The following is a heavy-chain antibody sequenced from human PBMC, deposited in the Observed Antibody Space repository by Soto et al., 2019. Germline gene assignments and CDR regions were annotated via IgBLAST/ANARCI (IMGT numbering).Heavy chain of an antibody. J-gene: IGHJ6*03. CDR1: GYSFTSYW. D-gene: IGHD5-18*01. Sequence: PGESLKISCQGSGYSFTSYWIGWVRQMPGKGLEWMGIIYPGDSDTRYSPSFQGQVTISADKSISTAYLQWSSLKASDTAMYYCASSSRRGYSDGDYYYYYYMDVWGKGTTVTVS. CDR3: ASSSRRGYSDGDYYYYYYMDV. V-gene: IGHV5-51*01. CDR2: IYPGDSDT.